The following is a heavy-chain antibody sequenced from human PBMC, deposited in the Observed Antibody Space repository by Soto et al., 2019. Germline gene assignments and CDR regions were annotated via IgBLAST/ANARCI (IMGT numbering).Heavy chain of an antibody. CDR3: ARDLKALVHHLHYNPYGLDV. J-gene: IGHJ6*02. Sequence: PGGSLSLSCAASEFVISDYYMSWIRQAPGKGLEWISYISSSGSTISYAASVKGRFTISRANAKNLLLLQMNSMRAEDTAVYYCARDLKALVHHLHYNPYGLDVWGQGTTVTVSS. CDR2: ISSSGSTI. CDR1: EFVISDYY. V-gene: IGHV3-11*01. D-gene: IGHD1-26*01.